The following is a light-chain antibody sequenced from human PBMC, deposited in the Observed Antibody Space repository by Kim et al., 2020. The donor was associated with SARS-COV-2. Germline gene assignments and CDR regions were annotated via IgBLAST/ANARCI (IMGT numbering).Light chain of an antibody. Sequence: EIVLTQSPATLSLSPGDTATLSCRASQSISTSYLAWHLQTPGQAPRLLHCAASNGATGLPDRFSGSGCGTDFTLTISRLEAEDFAVYYCQQYDTSPGYTFGQGTKLEI. V-gene: IGKV3-20*01. CDR1: QSISTSY. J-gene: IGKJ2*01. CDR2: AAS. CDR3: QQYDTSPGYT.